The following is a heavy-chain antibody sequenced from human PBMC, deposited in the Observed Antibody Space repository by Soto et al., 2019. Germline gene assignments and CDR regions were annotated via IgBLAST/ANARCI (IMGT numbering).Heavy chain of an antibody. D-gene: IGHD6-6*01. CDR1: GGSISSSNW. V-gene: IGHV4-4*02. CDR2: IYHSGST. CDR3: ARAGRYSSSSGVWVAFDI. J-gene: IGHJ3*02. Sequence: QVQLQESGPGLVKPSGTLSLTCAVSGGSISSSNWWSWVRQPPGKGLEWIGEIYHSGSTNYNPSLKSRVTISGDKSKNQFSLKLSSGTAADTAVYYCARAGRYSSSSGVWVAFDIWGQGTMVTVSS.